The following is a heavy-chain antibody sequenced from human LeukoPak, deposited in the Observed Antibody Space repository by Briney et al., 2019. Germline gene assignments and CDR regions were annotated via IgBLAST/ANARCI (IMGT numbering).Heavy chain of an antibody. D-gene: IGHD2-15*01. CDR2: MYYSGSA. CDR1: VVSARDGGYY. Sequence: SRTLCLTCNVSVVSARDGGYYCAWVRQLPGNGLEWIGYMYYSGSAKYDPSLTSRLTISIDTSKTKFSLQLSSVTAADTATYYCATPYCSGISCLDVFNMWGQGTRVTVSS. CDR3: ATPYCSGISCLDVFNM. J-gene: IGHJ3*02. V-gene: IGHV4-31*03.